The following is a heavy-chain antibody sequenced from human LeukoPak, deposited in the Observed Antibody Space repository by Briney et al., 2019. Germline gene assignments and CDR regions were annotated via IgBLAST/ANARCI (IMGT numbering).Heavy chain of an antibody. J-gene: IGHJ3*02. V-gene: IGHV1-69*06. CDR3: ARGLGYLKSDDAFDI. CDR1: GGTFSSYA. CDR2: IIPIFGTA. D-gene: IGHD3-16*01. Sequence: VASVKVSCKASGGTFSSYAISWVRQAPGQGPEWMGGIIPIFGTANYAQKFQGRVTITADKSTSTAYMELSSLRSEDTAVYYCARGLGYLKSDDAFDIWGQGTMVTVSS.